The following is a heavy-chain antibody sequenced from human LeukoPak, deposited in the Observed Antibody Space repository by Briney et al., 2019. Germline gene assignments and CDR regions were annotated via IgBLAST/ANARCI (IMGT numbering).Heavy chain of an antibody. CDR2: IYYSGST. D-gene: IGHD6-6*01. V-gene: IGHV4-39*01. CDR3: ARRLADRYWYFDL. CDR1: GGSISSSSYY. J-gene: IGHJ2*01. Sequence: SETLSLTCTVSGGSISSSSYYWGWIRQPSGKGLEWIGSIYYSGSTYYNPSLKSRVTISVDTSKNQFSLKLSSVTAADTAVYYCARRLADRYWYFDLWGRGILVTVSS.